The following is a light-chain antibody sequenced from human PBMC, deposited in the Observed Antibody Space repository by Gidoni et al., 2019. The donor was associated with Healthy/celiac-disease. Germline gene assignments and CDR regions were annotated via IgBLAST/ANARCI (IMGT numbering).Light chain of an antibody. Sequence: DIVMTQSPDSLAVSLGERATIHCKSSQSVLYSSNNQNYLAWYQQKPGQPPKLLIYWASTRESGVPDRFSGSGSGTDFTLTISSLQAEDVAVYYCQQYYSTPHTFXQXTKLXIK. J-gene: IGKJ2*01. CDR2: WAS. V-gene: IGKV4-1*01. CDR3: QQYYSTPHT. CDR1: QSVLYSSNNQNY.